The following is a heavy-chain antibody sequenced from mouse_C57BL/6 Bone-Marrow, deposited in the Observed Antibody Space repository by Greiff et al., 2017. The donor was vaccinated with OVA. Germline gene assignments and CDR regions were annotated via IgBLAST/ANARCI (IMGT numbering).Heavy chain of an antibody. CDR2: IYPGDGDT. CDR3: ARHEDGYYASYFDY. V-gene: IGHV1-82*01. Sequence: VQLHESGPELVKPGASVKISCKASGYAFSSSWMNWVKQRPGKGLEWIGRIYPGDGDTNYNGKFKGKATLTADKSSSTAYMQLSSLTSEDSAVYVCARHEDGYYASYFDYWGQGTTLTVSS. CDR1: GYAFSSSW. J-gene: IGHJ2*01. D-gene: IGHD2-3*01.